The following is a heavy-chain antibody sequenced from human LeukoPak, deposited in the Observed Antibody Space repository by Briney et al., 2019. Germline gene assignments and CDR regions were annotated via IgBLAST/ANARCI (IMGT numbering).Heavy chain of an antibody. V-gene: IGHV3-21*01. D-gene: IGHD1-1*01. J-gene: IGHJ3*02. CDR2: ITSSGTYI. CDR3: ARDLDGAVAFDI. CDR1: GFTFSDYS. Sequence: GGSLRLSCAASGFTFSDYSMNWVRQAPGKGLEWVSSITSSGTYIYYADSVKGRFTISRDNSKNTLYLQMNSLRAEDTAVYYCARDLDGAVAFDIWGQGTMVTVSS.